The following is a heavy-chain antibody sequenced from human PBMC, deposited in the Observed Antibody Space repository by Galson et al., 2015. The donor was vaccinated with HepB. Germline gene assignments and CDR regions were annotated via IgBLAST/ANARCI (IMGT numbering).Heavy chain of an antibody. D-gene: IGHD2/OR15-2a*01. J-gene: IGHJ4*02. V-gene: IGHV3-48*01. CDR3: ARVFYGPGPYFDY. CDR1: GFTFSTYN. CDR2: ISSSSKTI. Sequence: SLRLSCAASGFTFSTYNMIWVRQAPGKGLDWVSYISSSSKTIYYADSVKGRFTISRDNARNSLYLQMNSLRAEDTAVYYCARVFYGPGPYFDYWGQGTLVTVSS.